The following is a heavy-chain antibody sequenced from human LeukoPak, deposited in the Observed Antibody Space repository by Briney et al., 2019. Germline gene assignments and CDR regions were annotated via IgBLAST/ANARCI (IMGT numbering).Heavy chain of an antibody. CDR3: AREQLGYSYGL. CDR1: XXXFNXYW. J-gene: IGHJ4*02. Sequence: PGGSLKLSCXXXXXXFNXYWMHWVRQAPGKGLVWVSRINGDGSITDYADSVKGRFTISRDNAKNTLYLQMNSLRAEDTAVYYCAREQLGYSYGLWGQGALVTVSS. CDR2: INGDGSIT. V-gene: IGHV3-74*01. D-gene: IGHD5-18*01.